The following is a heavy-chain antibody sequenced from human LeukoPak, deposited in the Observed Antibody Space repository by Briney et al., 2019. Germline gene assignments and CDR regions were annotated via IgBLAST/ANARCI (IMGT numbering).Heavy chain of an antibody. D-gene: IGHD5-24*01. V-gene: IGHV3-53*01. Sequence: GGSLRFSCAASGFTVSSNYMSWVRQAPGKGLEWVSVIYSGGSTYYADSVKGRFTISRDNSKNTLYLQMNSLRAEDTAVYYCASRRSRDGYNYYYYGMDVWGQGTTVTASS. CDR1: GFTVSSNY. CDR2: IYSGGST. CDR3: ASRRSRDGYNYYYYGMDV. J-gene: IGHJ6*02.